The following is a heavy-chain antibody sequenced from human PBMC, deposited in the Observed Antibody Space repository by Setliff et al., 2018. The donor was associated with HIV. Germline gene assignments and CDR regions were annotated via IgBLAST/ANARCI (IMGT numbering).Heavy chain of an antibody. CDR3: AKGRQIVAFLVEGASYHMDV. D-gene: IGHD3-16*01. CDR2: IYYSGST. CDR1: GGSVSSGSYY. V-gene: IGHV4-61*01. Sequence: PSETLSLTCTVSGGSVSSGSYYWSWIRQPPGKGLEWIGYIYYSGSTKHNPSLKSRVTISLDTSKKQFSLKLSSVTAADTAVYYCAKGRQIVAFLVEGASYHMDVWGNGTTVTVSS. J-gene: IGHJ6*03.